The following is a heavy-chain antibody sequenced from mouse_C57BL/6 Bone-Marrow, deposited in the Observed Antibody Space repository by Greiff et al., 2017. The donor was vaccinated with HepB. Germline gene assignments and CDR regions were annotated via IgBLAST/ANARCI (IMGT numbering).Heavy chain of an antibody. CDR2: ISYDGSN. D-gene: IGHD4-1*01. V-gene: IGHV3-6*01. CDR3: ARVSGYFDY. Sequence: EVKLVESGPGLVKPSQSLSLTCSVTGYSITSGYYWNWIRQFPGNKLEWMGYISYDGSNNYNPSLKNRISITRDTSKNQFFLKLNSVTTEDTATYYCARVSGYFDYWGQGTTLTVSS. CDR1: GYSITSGYY. J-gene: IGHJ2*01.